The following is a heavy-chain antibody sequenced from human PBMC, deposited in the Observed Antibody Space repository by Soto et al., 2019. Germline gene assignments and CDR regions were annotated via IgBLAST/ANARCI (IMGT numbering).Heavy chain of an antibody. CDR3: ARSLGGLAQ. Sequence: SETLSLTCTVSGGSISGHYWSWIRQPAGKGLEWTGRIYSSGITDYNPSLKSRVTVSLDMSKSQFSLKLSSVTAADTAVYYCARSLGGLAQWGQGTLVTVSS. J-gene: IGHJ4*02. V-gene: IGHV4-4*07. CDR1: GGSISGHY. CDR2: IYSSGIT. D-gene: IGHD7-27*01.